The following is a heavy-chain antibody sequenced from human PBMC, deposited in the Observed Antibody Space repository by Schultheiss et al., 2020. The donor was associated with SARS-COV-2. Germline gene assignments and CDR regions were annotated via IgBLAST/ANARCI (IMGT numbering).Heavy chain of an antibody. CDR1: GFTFSSYA. CDR3: AKSPNYYYYYYMDV. Sequence: GGSLRLSCAASGFTFSSYAMSWVRQAPGKGLEWVSAISGSGGSTYYADSVKGRFTISRDNSKNTLYLQMNSLRAEDTAVYYCAKSPNYYYYYYMDVWGKGTTVTVSS. V-gene: IGHV3-23*01. CDR2: ISGSGGST. J-gene: IGHJ6*03.